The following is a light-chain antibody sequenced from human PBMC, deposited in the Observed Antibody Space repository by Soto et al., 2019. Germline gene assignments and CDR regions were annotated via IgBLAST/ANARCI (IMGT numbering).Light chain of an antibody. CDR3: SSYTSINSLYV. CDR2: EVS. Sequence: QSALTQPASVSGSPGQSITISCTGTSSDVGGYNFVSWYQQHPGKAPKLNIYEVSIRPSGVSNRFSGSKSGNTASLTISGLQAEDEADYYCSSYTSINSLYVFGTGTKVTVL. CDR1: SSDVGGYNF. V-gene: IGLV2-14*01. J-gene: IGLJ1*01.